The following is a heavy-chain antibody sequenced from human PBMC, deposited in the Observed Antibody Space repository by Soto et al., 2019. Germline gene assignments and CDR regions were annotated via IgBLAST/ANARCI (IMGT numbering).Heavy chain of an antibody. CDR2: IIPILGVP. V-gene: IGHV1-69*02. J-gene: IGHJ5*02. CDR1: GGTFSFSTNT. CDR3: ARLRCLGSNCYTNSFDP. Sequence: QVQLVQSGAEVKMPGSSVKVSCKTSGGTFSFSTNTITWVRQAPGQGIEWMGRIIPILGVPNYAQKFQGRVTISADKSTTTSHMELSSLTSEDTSVYYCARLRCLGSNCYTNSFDPWVQGTLGSGSS. D-gene: IGHD2-2*01.